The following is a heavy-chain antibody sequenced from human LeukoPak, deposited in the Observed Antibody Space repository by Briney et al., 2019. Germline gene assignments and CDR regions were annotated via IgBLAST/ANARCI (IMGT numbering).Heavy chain of an antibody. CDR2: ISSSGSTI. CDR3: ARQGLYYDFWSGYYTEGLSHYYMDV. Sequence: GGSLRLSCAASGFTFSSYEMNWVRQAPGKGLEWVSYISSSGSTIYYADSVKGRFTISRDNAKNSLYLQMNSLRAEDTAVYYCARQGLYYDFWSGYYTEGLSHYYMDVWGKGTTVTVSS. D-gene: IGHD3-3*01. V-gene: IGHV3-48*03. J-gene: IGHJ6*03. CDR1: GFTFSSYE.